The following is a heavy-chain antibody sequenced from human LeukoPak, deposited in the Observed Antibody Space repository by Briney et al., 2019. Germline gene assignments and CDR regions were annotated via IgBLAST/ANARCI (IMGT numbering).Heavy chain of an antibody. CDR2: ITGSGGST. CDR1: GFTFSSYG. V-gene: IGHV3-23*01. Sequence: QSGGSLRLSCAASGFTFSSYGMNWVRQAPGKGLEWVSAITGSGGSTYYADSVKGRFTISRDNAKNSLYLQMSSLRAEDTALYYCARTTIATTGSFFYYFLDVWGKGTTVTVSS. CDR3: ARTTIATTGSFFYYFLDV. J-gene: IGHJ6*03. D-gene: IGHD6-13*01.